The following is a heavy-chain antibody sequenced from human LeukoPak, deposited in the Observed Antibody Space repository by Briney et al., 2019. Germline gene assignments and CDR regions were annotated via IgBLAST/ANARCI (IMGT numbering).Heavy chain of an antibody. CDR3: ARDLLGRGGSFDY. V-gene: IGHV4-59*01. Sequence: SETLSLTCTVSGGSISSYYWNWIRQPPGKGLEWIGYIYYSGSTNYNPSLRSRVTMSVDTSKNQFSLKLSSVTAADTAVYYCARDLLGRGGSFDYWGQGTLVTVSS. CDR2: IYYSGST. D-gene: IGHD3-10*01. CDR1: GGSISSYY. J-gene: IGHJ4*02.